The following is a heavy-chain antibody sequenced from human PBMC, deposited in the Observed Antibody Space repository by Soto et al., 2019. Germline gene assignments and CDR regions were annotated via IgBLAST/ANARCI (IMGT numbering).Heavy chain of an antibody. CDR2: VNPSGGST. J-gene: IGHJ1*01. Sequence: QVQLVQSGAEVKKPGASVKVSCKASGYIFTAYSMHWVRQAPGQGLEWMGVVNPSGGSTNYAQKCRGRITMTRDTSTSTVYMDLSSLTSEDTAVYYCAREENCSDGVCYSEYFQRWGQGTLVTVSS. CDR3: AREENCSDGVCYSEYFQR. D-gene: IGHD2-15*01. V-gene: IGHV1-46*01. CDR1: GYIFTAYS.